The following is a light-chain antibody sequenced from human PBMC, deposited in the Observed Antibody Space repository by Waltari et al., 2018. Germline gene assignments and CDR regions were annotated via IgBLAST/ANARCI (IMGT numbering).Light chain of an antibody. V-gene: IGKV3-15*01. J-gene: IGKJ2*01. Sequence: DIVLTQSPATLSVSPGESVSLSRRASQDITNNLAWYQQKPGQAPRLLIFGASPRATGVPARFSGSGSGTDFTLTISTLQSEDFAVYSCQQYNDWPPAYTFGQGTKLEIK. CDR2: GAS. CDR1: QDITNN. CDR3: QQYNDWPPAYT.